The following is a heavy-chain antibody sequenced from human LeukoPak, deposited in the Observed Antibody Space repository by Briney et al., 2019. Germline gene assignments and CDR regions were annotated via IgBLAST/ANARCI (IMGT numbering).Heavy chain of an antibody. Sequence: GGSLRLSCAASGFIFSSYSMSWVRQAPGKGLEWVSVITGSGGNTYYADPVKGRFTISKDNSKNTVYLQMSSLRVDDTAVYYCAKAASSSWPSYYYGMDVWGQGTTVTVSS. V-gene: IGHV3-23*01. CDR2: ITGSGGNT. CDR1: GFIFSSYS. D-gene: IGHD6-13*01. J-gene: IGHJ6*02. CDR3: AKAASSSWPSYYYGMDV.